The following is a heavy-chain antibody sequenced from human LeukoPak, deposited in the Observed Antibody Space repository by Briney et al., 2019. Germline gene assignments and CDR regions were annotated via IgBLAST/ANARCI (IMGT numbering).Heavy chain of an antibody. CDR1: GFTFSSYA. J-gene: IGHJ5*02. D-gene: IGHD2-8*01. CDR2: ISGSGGST. Sequence: PGGSLRLSCAASGFTFSSYAMSWVRQAPGKGLEWVSAISGSGGSTYYADSVKGRFTISRDNSKNTLYLQMNSLRAEDTAVDYCAKDGTGYCTKGVCRYNWFDPWGQGTLVTVSS. V-gene: IGHV3-23*01. CDR3: AKDGTGYCTKGVCRYNWFDP.